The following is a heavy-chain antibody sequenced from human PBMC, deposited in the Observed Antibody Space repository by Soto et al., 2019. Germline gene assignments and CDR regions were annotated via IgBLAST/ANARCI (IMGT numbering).Heavy chain of an antibody. CDR3: ARDPAP. CDR2: IYYSGST. CDR1: GESSSSYY. J-gene: IGHJ5*02. V-gene: IGHV4-59*12. Sequence: LETLPHTCTVSGESSSSYYWSWIRQPPGKGLEWIGNIYYSGSTNYNPSLKSRVTISVDTSQNQFSLKLTSVTAADTAVYYCARDPAPWGQGTLVTVSS.